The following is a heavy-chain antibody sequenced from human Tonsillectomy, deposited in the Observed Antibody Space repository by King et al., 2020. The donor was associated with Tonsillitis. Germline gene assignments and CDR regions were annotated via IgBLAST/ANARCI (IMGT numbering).Heavy chain of an antibody. V-gene: IGHV2-5*02. CDR3: AHRDMATTSGAFDI. D-gene: IGHD5-24*01. CDR2: IYWDDDK. CDR1: GFSLTTSGVG. Sequence: LTLKESGPTLVKPTQTLTLTCTFSGFSLTTSGVGVGWNRQPPGKALEWLALIYWDDDKRYSPSLKSRLTITKDTSKNQVVLTMTNMDPVDTATYYCAHRDMATTSGAFDIWGQGTMVTVSS. J-gene: IGHJ3*02.